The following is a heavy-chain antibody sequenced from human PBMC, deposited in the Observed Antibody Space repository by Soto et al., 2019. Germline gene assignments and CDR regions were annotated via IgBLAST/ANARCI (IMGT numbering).Heavy chain of an antibody. CDR1: GYTFTSYG. D-gene: IGHD2-2*01. Sequence: ASVKVSCKASGYTFTSYGISWVRQVPGQGLEWMGWISAYNGNTNYAQKLQGRVTMTTDTSTSTAYMELRSLRSDDTAVYYCARLGYCSSTSCYFDPWGQGTLVTVS. CDR3: ARLGYCSSTSCYFDP. V-gene: IGHV1-18*01. J-gene: IGHJ5*02. CDR2: ISAYNGNT.